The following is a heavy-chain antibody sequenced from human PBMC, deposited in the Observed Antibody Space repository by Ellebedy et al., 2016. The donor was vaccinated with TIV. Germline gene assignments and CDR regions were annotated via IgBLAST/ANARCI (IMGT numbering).Heavy chain of an antibody. CDR2: IFWHSDYA. D-gene: IGHD2-15*01. CDR3: LRDTTAGGLDY. J-gene: IGHJ4*02. CDR1: GFSFEDHA. V-gene: IGHV3-9*01. Sequence: SLKISXVASGFSFEDHAMHWVRHPPGKGLEWVSGIFWHSDYAGYADSVRGRFTISKDKAKNSLYLQMNSLRPDDTALYFCLRDTTAGGLDYWGQGIPVTVSS.